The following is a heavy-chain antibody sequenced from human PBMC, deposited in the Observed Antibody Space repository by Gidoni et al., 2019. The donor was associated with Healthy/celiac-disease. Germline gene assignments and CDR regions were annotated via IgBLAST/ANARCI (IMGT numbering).Heavy chain of an antibody. V-gene: IGHV3-30-3*01. CDR1: GFTFSSYA. J-gene: IGHJ3*02. D-gene: IGHD6-6*01. Sequence: QLQLVESGGGVVQPGRSLRLSCAASGFTFSSYAMHWVRQAPGKGLEWVAVISYDGSNKYYADSVKGRFTISRDNSKNTLYLQMNSLRAEDTAVYYCARFSSSSNAFDIWGQGTMVTVSS. CDR3: ARFSSSSNAFDI. CDR2: ISYDGSNK.